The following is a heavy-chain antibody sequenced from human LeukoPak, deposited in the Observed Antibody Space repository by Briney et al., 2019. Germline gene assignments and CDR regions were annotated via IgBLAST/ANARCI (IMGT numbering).Heavy chain of an antibody. D-gene: IGHD2-21*02. CDR3: ANAAYCGGDCYLFLSSPHYYYYGMDV. CDR1: GFTFSGYA. J-gene: IGHJ6*02. Sequence: GGSLRLSCAASGFTFSGYAMSWVRQAPGKGLEWVSAISGSGGSTYYADSVKGRFTISRDNSKNTLYLQMNSLSAEDTAVYYCANAAYCGGDCYLFLSSPHYYYYGMDVWGQGTTVTVSS. CDR2: ISGSGGST. V-gene: IGHV3-23*01.